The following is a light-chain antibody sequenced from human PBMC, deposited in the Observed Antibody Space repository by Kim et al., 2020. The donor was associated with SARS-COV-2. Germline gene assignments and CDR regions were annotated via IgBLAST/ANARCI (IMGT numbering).Light chain of an antibody. V-gene: IGLV3-21*04. Sequence: SYELTQPPSVSVAPGKTARITCGGNNIGSKSVHWYQQKPSQAPVLVIYYDSDRPSGIPERFSGSNSGNTATLTISRVEAGDEADYYCQVWDSSSDLWVFGGGTQLTVL. CDR3: QVWDSSSDLWV. CDR2: YDS. CDR1: NIGSKS. J-gene: IGLJ3*02.